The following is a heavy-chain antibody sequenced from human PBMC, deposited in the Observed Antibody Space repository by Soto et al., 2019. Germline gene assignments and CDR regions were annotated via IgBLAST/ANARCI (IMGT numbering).Heavy chain of an antibody. CDR2: INHSGST. D-gene: IGHD6-13*01. V-gene: IGHV4-34*01. CDR1: GGSFSGYY. Sequence: SETLSLTCAVYGGSFSGYYWSWIRQPPGKGLEWIGEINHSGSTNYNPSLKSRVTISVDTSKNQFSLKLSSVTAADTAVYYCARGVAAAGSYYYYGMDVWGQGTTVTVSS. CDR3: ARGVAAAGSYYYYGMDV. J-gene: IGHJ6*02.